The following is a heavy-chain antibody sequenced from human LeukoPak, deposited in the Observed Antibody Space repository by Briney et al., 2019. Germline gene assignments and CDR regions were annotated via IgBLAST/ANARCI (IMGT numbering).Heavy chain of an antibody. CDR1: GFTFSSNA. D-gene: IGHD2-2*01. CDR2: ISGSGGST. J-gene: IGHJ4*02. CDR3: AKGSNDHYSIDY. Sequence: QTGGSLRLSCAASGFTFSSNAMSWVGQAPGKGLEWVSGISGSGGSTNYADSVKGRFTISRDNSKNTLYLQMNSLRAEDTAVYYCAKGSNDHYSIDYWGQGTLVTVSS. V-gene: IGHV3-23*01.